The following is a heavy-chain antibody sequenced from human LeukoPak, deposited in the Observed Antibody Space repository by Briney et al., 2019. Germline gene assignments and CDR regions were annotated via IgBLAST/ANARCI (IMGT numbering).Heavy chain of an antibody. D-gene: IGHD6-19*01. CDR2: ISYDGKDK. CDR1: GFTFSNFG. J-gene: IGHJ3*02. V-gene: IGHV3-30*02. CDR3: AKARGSGFQRGDAFDM. Sequence: PGGSLRLSCGASGFTFSNFGMNWVRQAPGKGLQWVAFISYDGKDKYYSDSVKGRITISRDNSKSTLYVQMDSLRTEDTAVYYCAKARGSGFQRGDAFDMWGQGTRVTVSS.